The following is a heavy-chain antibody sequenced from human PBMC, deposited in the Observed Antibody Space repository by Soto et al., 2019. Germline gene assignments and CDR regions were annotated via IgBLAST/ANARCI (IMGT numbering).Heavy chain of an antibody. CDR2: FNSDGSST. CDR3: ASRSYYDFWSGYYTEYYYYYMDV. J-gene: IGHJ6*03. CDR1: GFTFSSYW. Sequence: GGSLRLSCAGSGFTFSSYWMHWVRQAPGKGLVWVSRFNSDGSSTSYADSVKGRFTISRDNAKNTLYLQMNSLRAEDTAVYYCASRSYYDFWSGYYTEYYYYYMDVWGKGTTVTVSS. V-gene: IGHV3-74*01. D-gene: IGHD3-3*01.